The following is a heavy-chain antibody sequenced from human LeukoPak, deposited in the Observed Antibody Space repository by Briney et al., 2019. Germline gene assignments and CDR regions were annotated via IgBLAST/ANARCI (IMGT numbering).Heavy chain of an antibody. CDR3: ARIRYYYHRGPDSDLYYFDY. CDR2: MYSGGST. Sequence: GGSLRLSCVASGFSVSRNYMSWVRRAPGKGLEWVSFMYSGGSTYYGDSVKGRFTISRDDSKNTVSLQMNSLTAEDTAVYYCARIRYYYHRGPDSDLYYFDYWGQGTLVTVSP. V-gene: IGHV3-53*01. D-gene: IGHD3-22*01. J-gene: IGHJ4*02. CDR1: GFSVSRNY.